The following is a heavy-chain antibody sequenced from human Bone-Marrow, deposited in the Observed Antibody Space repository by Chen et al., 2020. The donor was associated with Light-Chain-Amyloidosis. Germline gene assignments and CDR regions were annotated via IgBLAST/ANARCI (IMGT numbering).Heavy chain of an antibody. V-gene: IGHV3-48*03. D-gene: IGHD3-3*01. Sequence: EVQLVESGGGLVQPGGSLRLSCAASGFTFSSYEMNWVRQAPGKGLEWVSYISSSGSTIYYADSVKGRFTISRDNAKNSLNLQMNSLRTEDTAVYYCARATATYYDFWSGYYSFDYWGQGTLVTVSS. CDR1: GFTFSSYE. CDR2: ISSSGSTI. J-gene: IGHJ4*02. CDR3: ARATATYYDFWSGYYSFDY.